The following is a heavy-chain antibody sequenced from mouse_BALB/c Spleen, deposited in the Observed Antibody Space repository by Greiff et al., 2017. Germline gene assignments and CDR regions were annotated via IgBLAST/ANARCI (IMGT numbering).Heavy chain of an antibody. D-gene: IGHD2-2*01. J-gene: IGHJ1*01. CDR3: AKILWLRRWYFDV. CDR2: IRNKANGYTT. CDR1: GFTFTDYY. Sequence: EVKLVESGGGLVQPGGSLRLSCATSGFTFTDYYMSWVRQPPGKALEWLGFIRNKANGYTTEYSASVKGRFTISRDNSQSILYLQMNTLRAEDSATYYCAKILWLRRWYFDVWGAGTTVTVSS. V-gene: IGHV7-3*02.